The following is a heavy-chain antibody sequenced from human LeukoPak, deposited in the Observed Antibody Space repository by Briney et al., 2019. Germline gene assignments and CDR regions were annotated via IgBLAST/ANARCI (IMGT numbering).Heavy chain of an antibody. CDR3: ARASYYYGSGDYMDV. J-gene: IGHJ6*03. CDR1: GGSISSSSYY. Sequence: KPSETLSLTCTVSGGSISSSSYYWSWIRQPPGKGLEWIGEINHSGSTNYNPSLKSRVTISVDTSKNQFSLKLSSVTAADTAVYYCARASYYYGSGDYMDVWGKGTTVTVSS. V-gene: IGHV4-39*07. CDR2: INHSGST. D-gene: IGHD3-10*01.